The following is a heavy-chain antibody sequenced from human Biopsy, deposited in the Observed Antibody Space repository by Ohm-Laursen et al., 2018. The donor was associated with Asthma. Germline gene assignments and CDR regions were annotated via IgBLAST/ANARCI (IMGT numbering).Heavy chain of an antibody. Sequence: SLRLSCAASGFTVSRDHMFWVRQAPGKGLEWASVIYSGGTSDTADSVRVRFTISSDFYKNTLYLQMDSLRAEDTAVYYCGRGDSSGWSHYYFDYWGQGTLVTASS. CDR3: GRGDSSGWSHYYFDY. D-gene: IGHD6-19*01. CDR1: GFTVSRDH. V-gene: IGHV3-53*01. J-gene: IGHJ4*02. CDR2: IYSGGTS.